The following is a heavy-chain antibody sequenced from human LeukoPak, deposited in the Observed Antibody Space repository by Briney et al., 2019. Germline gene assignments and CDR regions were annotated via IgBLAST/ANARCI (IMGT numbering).Heavy chain of an antibody. CDR3: ARGVTHCGGDCSYFDY. V-gene: IGHV4-59*01. J-gene: IGHJ4*02. D-gene: IGHD2-21*01. CDR2: IYYSGST. CDR1: GGSISGNF. Sequence: SETLSLTCTVSGGSISGNFFWSWLRQPPGKGLEWIGYIYYSGSTNYNPSLKSRVTISVDTSKNQFSLKLSSVTAADTAVYYCARGVTHCGGDCSYFDYWGQGTLVTVSS.